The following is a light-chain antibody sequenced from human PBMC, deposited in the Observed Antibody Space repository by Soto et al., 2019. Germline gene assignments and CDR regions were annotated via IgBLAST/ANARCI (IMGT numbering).Light chain of an antibody. CDR1: QSISSI. J-gene: IGKJ5*01. CDR3: QQYYDWPIT. CDR2: GAS. V-gene: IGKV3-15*01. Sequence: ATLACRASQSISSILAWYQQKPGQAPRLLIYGASTRATGIPARFTGSGSGTEFTLTISSLQSEDFAIYYCQQYYDWPITFGQGTRLEIK.